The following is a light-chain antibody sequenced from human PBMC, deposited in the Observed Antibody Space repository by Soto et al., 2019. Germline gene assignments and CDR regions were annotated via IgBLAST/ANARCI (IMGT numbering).Light chain of an antibody. CDR3: QQRSNWPVT. Sequence: EIVLTQSPATLSSSPGERATLSCRASQSVSSSLAWYQQKPGQAPRLLIYGASNRAGGIPARFSGSGSGTDFTLTIRRLEPEDFAVYYCQQRSNWPVTFGQGARLEIK. J-gene: IGKJ5*01. CDR2: GAS. V-gene: IGKV3-11*01. CDR1: QSVSSS.